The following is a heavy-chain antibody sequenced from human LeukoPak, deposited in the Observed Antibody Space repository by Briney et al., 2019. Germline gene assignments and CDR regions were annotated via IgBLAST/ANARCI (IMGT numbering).Heavy chain of an antibody. J-gene: IGHJ6*03. V-gene: IGHV3-66*02. CDR2: IYSGGST. D-gene: IGHD6-6*01. CDR3: ARAGSSSPPTYHYYMDV. Sequence: GGSLRLSCAASGFTVSSNYMSWVRQAPGKGLEWVSVIYSGGSTYYADSVKGRFTISRDNSKNTLYLQMNSLRAEDTAVYYCARAGSSSPPTYHYYMDVWGKGTTVTVSS. CDR1: GFTVSSNY.